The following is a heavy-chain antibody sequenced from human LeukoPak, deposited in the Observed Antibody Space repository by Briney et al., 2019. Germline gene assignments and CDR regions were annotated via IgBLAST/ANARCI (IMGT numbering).Heavy chain of an antibody. CDR2: FDYRGST. D-gene: IGHD2-21*02. Sequence: SETLSLTCSVSGGSVSSSSYYWGWVRQPPGKGLEWIGSFDYRGSTYYNPSLKSRVTISGDTSKNQFSLKLRSVTAADTAVYYCASLVVVVVTASEIDYWGQGTLVTVSS. V-gene: IGHV4-39*01. CDR3: ASLVVVVVTASEIDY. CDR1: GGSVSSSSYY. J-gene: IGHJ4*02.